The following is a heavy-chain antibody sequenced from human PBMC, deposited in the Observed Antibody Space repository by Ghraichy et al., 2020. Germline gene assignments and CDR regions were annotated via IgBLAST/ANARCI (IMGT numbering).Heavy chain of an antibody. Sequence: SETLSLTCTVSGGSISSYYWSWIRQPAGKGLEWIGRIYTSGSTNYNPSLKSRVTMSVDTSKNQFSLKLSSVTAADTAVYYCRADPGYYDSSGYSPHGETWGQGTLVTVSS. J-gene: IGHJ4*02. CDR2: IYTSGST. CDR3: RADPGYYDSSGYSPHGET. CDR1: GGSISSYY. D-gene: IGHD3-22*01. V-gene: IGHV4-4*07.